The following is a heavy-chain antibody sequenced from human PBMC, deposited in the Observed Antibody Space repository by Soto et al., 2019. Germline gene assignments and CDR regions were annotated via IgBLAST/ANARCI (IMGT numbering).Heavy chain of an antibody. CDR1: GGTFSSYA. V-gene: IGHV1-69*13. CDR3: ARPWLTYYYYGMDV. Sequence: SVKVSCQASGGTFSSYAISWVLQAPGQGLEWMGGIIPIFGTANYAQKFQGRVTITADESTSTAYMELSSLRSEDTAVYYCARPWLTYYYYGMDVWGQGTTVTVS. D-gene: IGHD5-12*01. CDR2: IIPIFGTA. J-gene: IGHJ6*02.